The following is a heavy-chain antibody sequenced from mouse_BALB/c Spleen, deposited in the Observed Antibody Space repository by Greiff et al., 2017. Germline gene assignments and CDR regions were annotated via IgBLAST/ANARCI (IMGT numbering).Heavy chain of an antibody. CDR3: ARGGAWFAY. CDR1: GYSIPSDYA. Sequence: EVKLLESGPGLVKPSQSLSLTCTVTGYSIPSDYAWYCIRQFPGNKLEWMGYISYSGSTSYNPSLKSRISITRDTSKNQFFLQLNSVTTEDTATYYCARGGAWFAYWGQGTLVTVSA. V-gene: IGHV3-2*02. CDR2: ISYSGST. J-gene: IGHJ3*01.